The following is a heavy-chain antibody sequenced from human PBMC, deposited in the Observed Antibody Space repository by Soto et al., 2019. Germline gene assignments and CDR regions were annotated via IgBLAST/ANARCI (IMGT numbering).Heavy chain of an antibody. J-gene: IGHJ4*02. CDR2: INPNSGGT. CDR1: GYTFTGYY. Sequence: ASVKVSCKASGYTFTGYYMHWVRQAPGQGLEWMGWINPNSGGTNYAQKFQGWVTMTRDTSISTAYMELSRLRSDDTAVYYCARAPWGELAPFDYWGQGTLVTVSS. D-gene: IGHD1-26*01. V-gene: IGHV1-2*04. CDR3: ARAPWGELAPFDY.